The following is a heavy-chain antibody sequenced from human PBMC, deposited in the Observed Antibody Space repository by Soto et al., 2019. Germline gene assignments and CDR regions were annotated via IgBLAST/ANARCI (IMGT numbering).Heavy chain of an antibody. Sequence: SETLSLTCTVSGGSISSYYWHWIRQSPGKGLEWIGYIYYSGTTNYNPSLKSRVTISVDTSKNQFSLKLSSVTAADTAVHYCARAGYYDILTGYANLFDPWGQGTLVTVSS. D-gene: IGHD3-9*01. CDR2: IYYSGTT. CDR3: ARAGYYDILTGYANLFDP. J-gene: IGHJ5*02. V-gene: IGHV4-59*01. CDR1: GGSISSYY.